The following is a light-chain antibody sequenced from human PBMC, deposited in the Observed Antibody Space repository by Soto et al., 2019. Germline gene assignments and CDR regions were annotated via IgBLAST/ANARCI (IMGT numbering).Light chain of an antibody. J-gene: IGLJ2*01. CDR2: EVN. Sequence: QSVLTQPPSASGSPGQSVTISCTGTSSDVGGYNFVSWYQHHPGKAPKLMIYEVNKRPSGVPDRFSGSKSGSTAALTVSGLQDEDEADYYCSSYAGGNNLIFGGGTKLTVL. CDR1: SSDVGGYNF. V-gene: IGLV2-8*01. CDR3: SSYAGGNNLI.